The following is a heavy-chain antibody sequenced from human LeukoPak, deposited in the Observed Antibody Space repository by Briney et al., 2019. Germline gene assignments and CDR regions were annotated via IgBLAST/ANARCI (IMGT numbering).Heavy chain of an antibody. J-gene: IGHJ4*02. Sequence: GGSLRLSCAASGFPFSRYSMTWVRQGPGKELEWVSVIYSGGSTYYADSVKGRFTISRHNSKNTLYLQMNSLRAEDTAVYYCAREKCSGGSCYYRYFDYWGQGTLVTVSS. CDR2: IYSGGST. V-gene: IGHV3-53*04. CDR1: GFPFSRYS. CDR3: AREKCSGGSCYYRYFDY. D-gene: IGHD2-15*01.